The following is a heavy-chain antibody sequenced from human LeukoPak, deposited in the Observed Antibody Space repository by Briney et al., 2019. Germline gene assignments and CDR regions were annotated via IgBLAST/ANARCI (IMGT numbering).Heavy chain of an antibody. V-gene: IGHV3-21*01. D-gene: IGHD3-10*01. CDR3: ARDKVGSGSYYNWFDP. J-gene: IGHJ5*02. Sequence: GGSLRLSCAASGFTFSSYSMNWVRQAPGKGLEWVSSISSSSSYIYYADSVKGRFTISRDNAKNSLYLQMNSLRAEGTAVYYCARDKVGSGSYYNWFDPWSQGTLVTVSS. CDR1: GFTFSSYS. CDR2: ISSSSSYI.